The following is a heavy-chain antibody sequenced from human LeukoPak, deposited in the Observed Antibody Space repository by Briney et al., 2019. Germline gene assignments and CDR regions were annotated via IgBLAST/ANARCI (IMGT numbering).Heavy chain of an antibody. CDR3: ARLTRQGRAFDI. J-gene: IGHJ3*02. D-gene: IGHD3-10*01. CDR1: GYTFTDYY. V-gene: IGHV1-2*02. Sequence: ASVKVSCKVSGYTFTDYYMDWVRQAPGQGLEWMGWINPNSGGTNYAQKFQGRVTMTRDTSISTAYMELSRLRSDDTAVYYCARLTRQGRAFDIWGQGTMVTVSS. CDR2: INPNSGGT.